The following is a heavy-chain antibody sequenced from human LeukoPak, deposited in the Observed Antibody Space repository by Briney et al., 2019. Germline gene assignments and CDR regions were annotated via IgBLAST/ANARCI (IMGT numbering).Heavy chain of an antibody. CDR2: IYYSGTT. J-gene: IGHJ3*02. CDR1: NSSIISYY. Sequence: SETLSLTCTVSNSSIISYYWTWIRQPPEKGLEWIGYIYYSGTTNYNPSLKSRVTMSVDTSKNQFSLKLSSVTAADTAVYYCARIRVNAFDIWGQGTMVTVSS. CDR3: ARIRVNAFDI. V-gene: IGHV4-59*01. D-gene: IGHD3-10*01.